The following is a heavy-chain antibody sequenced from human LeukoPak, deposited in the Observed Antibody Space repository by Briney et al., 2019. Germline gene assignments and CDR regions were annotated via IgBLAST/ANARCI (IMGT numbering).Heavy chain of an antibody. J-gene: IGHJ3*02. D-gene: IGHD1-26*01. CDR3: ARGSGSYSDAFDI. CDR2: ISSSSSYI. CDR1: GFTFSRYS. Sequence: GGALRLSCAASGFTFSRYSMNWVRQAPGKGLEWVSSISSSSSYIYYADSVKGRFTISRDNAKNSLYLQMNSLRAEDTAVYYCARGSGSYSDAFDIWGQGTMVTVSS. V-gene: IGHV3-21*01.